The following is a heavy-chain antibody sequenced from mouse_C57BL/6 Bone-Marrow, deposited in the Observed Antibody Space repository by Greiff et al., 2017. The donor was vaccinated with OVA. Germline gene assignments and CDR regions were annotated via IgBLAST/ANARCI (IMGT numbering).Heavy chain of an antibody. CDR3: ATPIYDGYYGGVWFAY. CDR1: GFSLTSYG. J-gene: IGHJ3*01. Sequence: QVQLKQSGPGLVQPSQSLSITCTVSGFSLTSYGVHWVRQSPGKGLEWLGVIWSGGSTDYNAAFISRLSISKDNSKSQFFFKMNSLQADDTAIYYCATPIYDGYYGGVWFAYGGQGTLATVPA. CDR2: IWSGGST. V-gene: IGHV2-2*01. D-gene: IGHD2-3*01.